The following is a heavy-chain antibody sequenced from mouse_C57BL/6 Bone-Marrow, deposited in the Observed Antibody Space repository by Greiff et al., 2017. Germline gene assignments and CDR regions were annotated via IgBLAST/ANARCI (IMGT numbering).Heavy chain of an antibody. V-gene: IGHV2-9*01. Sequence: VQLQESGPGLVAPSQSLSITCTISGGSLTSYGVDWFRQPPGKGLLWLGVIWGGGSANYNSALMSRLRVSKDNSKSQVFLKMNSLQTDDTAMYYCVKHGYNGSSYWYFDVWGTGTTVTVSS. CDR2: IWGGGSA. CDR3: VKHGYNGSSYWYFDV. J-gene: IGHJ1*03. CDR1: GGSLTSYG. D-gene: IGHD1-1*01.